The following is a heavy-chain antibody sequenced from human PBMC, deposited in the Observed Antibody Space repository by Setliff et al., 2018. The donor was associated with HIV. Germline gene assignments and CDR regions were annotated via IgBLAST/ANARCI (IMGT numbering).Heavy chain of an antibody. CDR3: ARDYSPTFYYYDSSGTFDY. CDR2: IIPILGIA. CDR1: GYTFTSYA. J-gene: IGHJ4*02. D-gene: IGHD3-22*01. Sequence: SVKVSCKASGYTFTSYAMHWVRQAPGQRLEWMGGIIPILGIANYAQKFQGRVTITAVESTSTAYMELSSLRSEDTAVYYCARDYSPTFYYYDSSGTFDYWGQGTLVTVSS. V-gene: IGHV1-69*10.